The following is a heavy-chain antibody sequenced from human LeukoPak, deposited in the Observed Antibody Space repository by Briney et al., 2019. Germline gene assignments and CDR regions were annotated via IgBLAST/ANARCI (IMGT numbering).Heavy chain of an antibody. CDR1: GGTFSSYA. J-gene: IGHJ6*02. CDR3: ASEPSSGGRWYGMDV. V-gene: IGHV1-69*13. D-gene: IGHD2-15*01. CDR2: IIPIIGTA. Sequence: SVKVSCKASGGTFSSYAISWVRQAPGQGLEWMGGIIPIIGTANYAQKFQGRVTITADESTSTAYMELSSLRSEDTAVYYCASEPSSGGRWYGMDVWGQGTTVTVSS.